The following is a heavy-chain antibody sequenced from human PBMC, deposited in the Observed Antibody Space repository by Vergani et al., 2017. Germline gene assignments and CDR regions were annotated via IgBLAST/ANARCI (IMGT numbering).Heavy chain of an antibody. CDR3: ARDARSGPDYYYYGMDV. CDR1: GGSISSYY. J-gene: IGHJ6*02. D-gene: IGHD3-10*01. CDR2: IYYSGST. Sequence: QVQLQQWGAGLLKPSETLSLTCAVYGGSISSYYWSWIRQPPGKGLEWIGYIYYSGSTNYNPSLKSRVTISVDTSKNQFSLKLSSVTAADTAVYYCARDARSGPDYYYYGMDVWGQGTTVTVSS. V-gene: IGHV4-59*01.